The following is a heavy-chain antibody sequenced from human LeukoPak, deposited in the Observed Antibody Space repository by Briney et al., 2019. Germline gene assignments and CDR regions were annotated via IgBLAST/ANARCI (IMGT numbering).Heavy chain of an antibody. CDR2: ISCYNGNT. CDR1: GYAFNSHR. D-gene: IGHD5-12*01. V-gene: IGHV1-18*04. J-gene: IGHJ6*03. CDR3: ARESYSGYERGSWYYYLDV. Sequence: ASVKVSCKASGYAFNSHRISWVRQAPGQGLEWMGWISCYNGNTAYAPNLQGRVTMTIDTSTTTVYMEMRSLRSDDAAVYYCARESYSGYERGSWYYYLDVWGRGTTVTVSS.